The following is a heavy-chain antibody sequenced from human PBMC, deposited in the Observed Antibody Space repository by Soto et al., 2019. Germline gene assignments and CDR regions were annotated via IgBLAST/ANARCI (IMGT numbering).Heavy chain of an antibody. CDR3: AREFAKREPESLYYFDY. J-gene: IGHJ4*02. D-gene: IGHD1-26*01. Sequence: ASVKVSCKASGYPFTSYYMHWVRQAPGRGLEWMGIINPSGGSTSYAQKFQGRVTMTRDTSTSTVYMELSSLRSEDTAVYYCAREFAKREPESLYYFDYWGQGTLVTVSS. CDR1: GYPFTSYY. CDR2: INPSGGST. V-gene: IGHV1-46*01.